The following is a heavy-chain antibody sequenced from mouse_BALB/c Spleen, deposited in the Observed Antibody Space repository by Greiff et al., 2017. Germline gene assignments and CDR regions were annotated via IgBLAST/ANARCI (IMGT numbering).Heavy chain of an antibody. CDR2: IDPANGNT. V-gene: IGHV14-3*02. CDR3: APFYYYGSRAWFAY. J-gene: IGHJ3*01. D-gene: IGHD1-1*01. CDR1: GFNIKDTY. Sequence: VQLKESGAELVKPGASVKLSCTASGFNIKDTYMHWVKQRPEQGLEWIGRIDPANGNTKYDPKFQGKATITADTSSNTAYLQLSSLTSEDTAVYYCAPFYYYGSRAWFAYWGQGTLVTVSA.